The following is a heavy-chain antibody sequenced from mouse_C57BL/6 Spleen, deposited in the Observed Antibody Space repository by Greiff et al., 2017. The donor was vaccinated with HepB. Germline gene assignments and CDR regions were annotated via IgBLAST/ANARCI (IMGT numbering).Heavy chain of an antibody. CDR2: ISYDGSN. CDR3: ASYYGNSYAMDY. Sequence: EVKLQESGPGLVKPSQSLSLTCSVTGYSITSGYYWNWIRQFPGNKLEWMGYISYDGSNNYNPSLKNRISITRDTSKNQFFLKLNSVTTEDTATYYCASYYGNSYAMDYWGQGTSVTVSS. D-gene: IGHD2-1*01. CDR1: GYSITSGYY. V-gene: IGHV3-6*01. J-gene: IGHJ4*01.